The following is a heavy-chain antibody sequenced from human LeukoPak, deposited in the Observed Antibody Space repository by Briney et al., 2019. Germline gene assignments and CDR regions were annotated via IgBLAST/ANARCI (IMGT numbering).Heavy chain of an antibody. J-gene: IGHJ4*02. CDR1: GLTFDDYV. Sequence: GGSLRLSCAASGLTFDDYVMHWVRHAPGKGLEWVSVISWNSANIGYADSVKGRFPISRDNAKNSLYLQMNSLRDEDTALYYCAKVLAADGGGGFDYWGQGTLVTVSS. CDR3: AKVLAADGGGGFDY. V-gene: IGHV3-9*01. CDR2: ISWNSANI. D-gene: IGHD6-13*01.